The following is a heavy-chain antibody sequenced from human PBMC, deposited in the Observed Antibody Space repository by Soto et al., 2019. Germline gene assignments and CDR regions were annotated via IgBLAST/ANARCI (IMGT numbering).Heavy chain of an antibody. CDR1: GFTFSSYW. D-gene: IGHD4-4*01. Sequence: QPGGSLRLSCAASGFTFSSYWMSWVRQAPGKGLEWVSGISGGGSNTFYADSVKGRFTISRDNSKNTLLLQMNSLGAEDTAVYYCAKDSNKYSSSLRGRYFDYWGQGIGVTVSS. V-gene: IGHV3-23*01. CDR2: ISGGGSNT. CDR3: AKDSNKYSSSLRGRYFDY. J-gene: IGHJ4*02.